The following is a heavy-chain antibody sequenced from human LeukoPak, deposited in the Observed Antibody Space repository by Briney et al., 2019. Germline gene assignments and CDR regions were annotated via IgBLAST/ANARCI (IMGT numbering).Heavy chain of an antibody. CDR3: AKDRYGSNWNDAFDV. CDR1: GFXFSSYA. J-gene: IGHJ3*01. CDR2: ITGSGGST. D-gene: IGHD6-13*01. V-gene: IGHV3-23*01. Sequence: GGSLRLSCAASGFXFSSYAISWVRQAPGKGLEWVSGITGSGGSTYYADSVKGRFTISRDNSKNTLYLQMNSLRAEDTAIYYCAKDRYGSNWNDAFDVWGQGTMVTVSS.